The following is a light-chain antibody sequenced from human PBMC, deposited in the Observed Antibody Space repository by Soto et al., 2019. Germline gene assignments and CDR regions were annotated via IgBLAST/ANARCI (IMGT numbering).Light chain of an antibody. CDR1: QSVGKN. J-gene: IGKJ5*01. Sequence: IVLTQSPGTLSLSPGEGATLSCRASQSVGKNYLAWYQHKSGQAPRLLIHGASTRATAIPARFSGSGSGTEFTLTINSLQSEDFAVYYCQQYNNWPTFGQGTRLEIK. V-gene: IGKV3-15*01. CDR3: QQYNNWPT. CDR2: GAS.